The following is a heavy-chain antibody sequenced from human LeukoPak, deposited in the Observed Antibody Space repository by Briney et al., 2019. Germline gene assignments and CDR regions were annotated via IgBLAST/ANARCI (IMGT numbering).Heavy chain of an antibody. CDR1: GYTFTGYY. Sequence: GASVKVSCKASGYTFTGYYMHWVRQAPGQGLEWMGWINPNSGGTNYAQKFQGRVTMTRDTSISTAYMELSRLRSDDTAVYYCARAGKQYYDFWSGYRHFDYWGQGTLVTVSS. J-gene: IGHJ4*02. CDR3: ARAGKQYYDFWSGYRHFDY. CDR2: INPNSGGT. V-gene: IGHV1-2*02. D-gene: IGHD3-3*01.